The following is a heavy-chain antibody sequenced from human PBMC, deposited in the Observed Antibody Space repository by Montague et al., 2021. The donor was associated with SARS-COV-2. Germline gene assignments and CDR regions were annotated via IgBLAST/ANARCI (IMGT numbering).Heavy chain of an antibody. J-gene: IGHJ4*02. CDR2: INHSGTT. V-gene: IGHV4-34*01. Sequence: SETLSLTCAVYGGSFSGYYWTWIRQSPGKGLEWIAEINHSGTTNYNFNPSLRSRVTISVATSKSQFSLTLSSVTAADTGVYYCARWDPQTLTLIGLRGKSASDYWGQGTLVTVSS. CDR1: GGSFSGYY. CDR3: ARWDPQTLTLIGLRGKSASDY. D-gene: IGHD4-23*01.